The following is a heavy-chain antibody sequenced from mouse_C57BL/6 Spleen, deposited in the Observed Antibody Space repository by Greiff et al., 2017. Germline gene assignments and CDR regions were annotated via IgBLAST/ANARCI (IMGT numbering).Heavy chain of an antibody. D-gene: IGHD2-3*01. V-gene: IGHV5-16*01. CDR3: ARAADGPWYCDV. CDR1: GFTFSDYY. Sequence: EVKLMESEGGLVQPGSSMKLSCTASGFTFSDYYMAWVRQVPEKGLEWVANINYDGSSTYYLDSLKSRFIISRDNAKNILYLQMSSLKSEDTATYYCARAADGPWYCDVWGTGTTVTVSS. J-gene: IGHJ1*03. CDR2: INYDGSST.